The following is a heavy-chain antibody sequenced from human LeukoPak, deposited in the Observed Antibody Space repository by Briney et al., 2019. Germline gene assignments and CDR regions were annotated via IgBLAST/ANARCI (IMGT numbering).Heavy chain of an antibody. J-gene: IGHJ4*02. CDR1: GFTFSSYA. V-gene: IGHV3-23*01. D-gene: IGHD3-22*01. CDR3: AKRLLTMIPTDPYYFDY. Sequence: GGSLRFSCAASGFTFSSYAMSWVRQAPGKGLEWVSAISGSGGSTYYADSVKGRFTISRDNSKNTLHLQMNSLRAEDTAVYYCAKRLLTMIPTDPYYFDYWGQGTLVTVSS. CDR2: ISGSGGST.